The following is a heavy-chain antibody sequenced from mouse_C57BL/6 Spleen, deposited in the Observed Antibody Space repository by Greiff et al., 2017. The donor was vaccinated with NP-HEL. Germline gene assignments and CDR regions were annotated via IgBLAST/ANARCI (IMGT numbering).Heavy chain of an antibody. D-gene: IGHD3-2*02. J-gene: IGHJ3*01. Sequence: VQLQQSGAELVKPGASVKISCKASGYAFSSYWMNWVKQRPGKGLEWIGQIYPGDGDTNYNGKFKGKATLTADKSSSTAYMQLSSLTSEDSAVYFCARATAQATFWFADWGQGTLVTVSA. CDR1: GYAFSSYW. CDR3: ARATAQATFWFAD. V-gene: IGHV1-80*01. CDR2: IYPGDGDT.